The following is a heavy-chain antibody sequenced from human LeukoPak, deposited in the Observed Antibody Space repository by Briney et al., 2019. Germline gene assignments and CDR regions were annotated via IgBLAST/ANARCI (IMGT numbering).Heavy chain of an antibody. J-gene: IGHJ4*02. Sequence: SETLSLTCTVSGGSISIYYWSWVRQPPGKGLEWIGYIYYSGSTNYNPSLKSRVTISVDTSKNQFSLKLSSVTAADTAVYYCASGPAASPDCWGQGTLVTVSS. D-gene: IGHD6-13*01. CDR1: GGSISIYY. CDR3: ASGPAASPDC. CDR2: IYYSGST. V-gene: IGHV4-59*01.